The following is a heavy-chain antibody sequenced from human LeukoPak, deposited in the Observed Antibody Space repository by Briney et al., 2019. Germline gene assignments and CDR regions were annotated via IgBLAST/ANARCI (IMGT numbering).Heavy chain of an antibody. J-gene: IGHJ3*02. CDR1: GGSISSGGYS. CDR2: IYHSGST. V-gene: IGHV4-30-2*02. Sequence: SETLFLTCAVSGGSISSGGYSWSWIRQPPGKGLEWIGYIYHSGSTYYNPSLKSRVTISVDRSKNQFSLKLSSVTAADTAVYYCARCGGDCYYSPAFDIWGQGTMVTVSS. D-gene: IGHD2-21*02. CDR3: ARCGGDCYYSPAFDI.